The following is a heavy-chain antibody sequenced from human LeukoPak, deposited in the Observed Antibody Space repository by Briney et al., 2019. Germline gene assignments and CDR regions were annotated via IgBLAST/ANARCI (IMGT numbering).Heavy chain of an antibody. CDR3: ARGDSNPSYYYYYMDV. CDR2: ISSSSSTI. CDR1: GLTFSSYS. V-gene: IGHV3-48*01. D-gene: IGHD4-11*01. Sequence: GESLRLSCAASGLTFSSYSMNWVRQAPGKGLEWVSYISSSSSTIDYADSVKGRFTISRDNAKNSMYLQMNSLRAEDTAVYYCARGDSNPSYYYYYMDVWGKGTTVTVSS. J-gene: IGHJ6*03.